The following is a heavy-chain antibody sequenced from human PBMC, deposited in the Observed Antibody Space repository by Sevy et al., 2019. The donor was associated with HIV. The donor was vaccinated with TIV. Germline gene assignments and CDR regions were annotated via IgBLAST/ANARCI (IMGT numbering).Heavy chain of an antibody. J-gene: IGHJ4*02. V-gene: IGHV4-39*01. CDR3: ARRNYWNYADY. CDR1: GGSISSSSYY. D-gene: IGHD1-7*01. CDR2: IYYSGST. Sequence: SETLSLTCTVSGGSISSSSYYWGWIRQPPGKGLEWIGSIYYSGSTYYNPSLKSRVTISVDTSKNQFSRKLSSVTAADTAVYYCARRNYWNYADYWGQGTLVTVS.